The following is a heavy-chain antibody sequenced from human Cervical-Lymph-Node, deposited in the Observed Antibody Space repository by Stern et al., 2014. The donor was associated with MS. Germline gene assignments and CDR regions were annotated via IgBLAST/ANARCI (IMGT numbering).Heavy chain of an antibody. CDR2: IIPIFGTA. Sequence: QLVQSGAEVKKPGSSVKVSCKGSGGTFSSYGIRWVRQTPGQGLEWMGGIIPIFGTANYAQKFQGRVTITADESTSTAYMELSSLRSEDTAVHYCARGELKEGLVRGMDVWGQGTTVTVSS. CDR1: GGTFSSYG. CDR3: ARGELKEGLVRGMDV. D-gene: IGHD1-26*01. J-gene: IGHJ6*02. V-gene: IGHV1-69*01.